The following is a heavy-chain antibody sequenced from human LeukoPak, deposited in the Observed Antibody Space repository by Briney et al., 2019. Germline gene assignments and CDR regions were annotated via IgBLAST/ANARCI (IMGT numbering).Heavy chain of an antibody. CDR3: AKGYDYGDY. J-gene: IGHJ4*02. D-gene: IGHD3-16*01. V-gene: IGHV3-7*03. CDR2: IKQDGSEK. Sequence: PGGTLRLSCAASGFTFSSYGMSWVRQAPGKGLEWVANIKQDGSEKYYVDSVKGRFTISRDNAKNTLYLQMNSLRAEDTAVYYCAKGYDYGDYWGQGTLVTVSS. CDR1: GFTFSSYG.